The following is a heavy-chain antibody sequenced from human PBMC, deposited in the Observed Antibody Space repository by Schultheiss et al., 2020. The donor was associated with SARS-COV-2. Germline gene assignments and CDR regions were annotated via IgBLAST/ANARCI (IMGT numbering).Heavy chain of an antibody. D-gene: IGHD5-18*01. CDR3: ARARGYSYGPFDY. V-gene: IGHV3-66*02. CDR2: IYSGGST. CDR1: GFTVSSNY. J-gene: IGHJ4*02. Sequence: GGSLRLSCAASGFTVSSNYMSWVRQAPGKGLEWVSVIYSGGSTYYADSVKGRFTISRDNSKNTLYLQMNSLRAEDTAVYYCARARGYSYGPFDYWGQGTLVTVSS.